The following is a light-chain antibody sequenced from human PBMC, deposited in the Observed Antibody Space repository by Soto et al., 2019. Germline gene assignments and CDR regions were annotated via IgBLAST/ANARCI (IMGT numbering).Light chain of an antibody. CDR3: SSYTTSHTWV. Sequence: QSALTQPPSVSGSPGQSVTISCTGTSSDVGSYNRVSWYQQSPGTAPKLMIYEVSNRPSGVPDRFSGSKSGNTASLTISGLPAEDEDDYYCSSYTTSHTWVFGGGPKLTVL. CDR1: SSDVGSYNR. J-gene: IGLJ2*01. V-gene: IGLV2-18*02. CDR2: EVS.